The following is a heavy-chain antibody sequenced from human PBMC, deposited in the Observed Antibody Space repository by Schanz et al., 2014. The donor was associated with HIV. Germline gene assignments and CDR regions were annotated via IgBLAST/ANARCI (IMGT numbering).Heavy chain of an antibody. CDR2: IWYDGTKK. Sequence: QAQLVESGGGVVQSGGSLRLSCAASGFSSSNSVIHWVRQAPGKGLEWVAVIWYDGTKKYYADSVKGRFTISRDNSKNTLYLQMNSVRAEDTGLFYCVLGGVRGVISPALDYWGQGTLVTVSS. V-gene: IGHV3-33*08. CDR3: VLGGVRGVISPALDY. CDR1: GFSSSNSV. D-gene: IGHD3-10*01. J-gene: IGHJ4*02.